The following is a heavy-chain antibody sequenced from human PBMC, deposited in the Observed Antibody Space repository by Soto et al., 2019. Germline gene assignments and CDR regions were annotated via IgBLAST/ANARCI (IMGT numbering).Heavy chain of an antibody. CDR3: ARGYHYYDSSGYDKWDAFDI. V-gene: IGHV3-21*01. CDR2: ISSSSSYI. J-gene: IGHJ3*02. Sequence: EVQLVESGGGLVKPGGSLRLSCAASGFTFSSYSMNWVRQAPGKGLEWVSSISSSSSYIYYADSVKGRFTISRDNAKNSLYLQMNSLRAEDTAVYYCARGYHYYDSSGYDKWDAFDIWGQGTRVTVSS. D-gene: IGHD3-22*01. CDR1: GFTFSSYS.